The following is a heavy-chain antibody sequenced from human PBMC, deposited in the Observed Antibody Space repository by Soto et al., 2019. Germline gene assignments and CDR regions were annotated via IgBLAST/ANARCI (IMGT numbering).Heavy chain of an antibody. V-gene: IGHV3-15*07. CDR1: GFTFSNAW. J-gene: IGHJ3*02. CDR3: ATDQLWELLFDAFDI. CDR2: IKSKTDGGTT. Sequence: EVQLVESGGGLVKPGGSLRLSCAASGFTFSNAWMNWVRQAPGKGLEWVGRIKSKTDGGTTDYAAPVKGRFTISRDDSKNTLDLQMNSLKTEDTAVYYCATDQLWELLFDAFDIWGQGTMVTVS. D-gene: IGHD1-26*01.